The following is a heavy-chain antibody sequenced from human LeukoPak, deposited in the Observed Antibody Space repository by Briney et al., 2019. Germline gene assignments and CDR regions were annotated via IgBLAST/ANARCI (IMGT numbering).Heavy chain of an antibody. J-gene: IGHJ4*02. CDR3: ATGSDYYYGH. Sequence: PGRSLRLSCAASGFTFSSYGMHWVRQAPGKGLEWVAVVYNDKSEYYADSVKGRFTISRDNSKNTLYMQMNSLRVEDTALYYCATGSDYYYGHGGQGPLVTASP. V-gene: IGHV3-33*03. CDR2: VYNDKSE. CDR1: GFTFSSYG. D-gene: IGHD3-22*01.